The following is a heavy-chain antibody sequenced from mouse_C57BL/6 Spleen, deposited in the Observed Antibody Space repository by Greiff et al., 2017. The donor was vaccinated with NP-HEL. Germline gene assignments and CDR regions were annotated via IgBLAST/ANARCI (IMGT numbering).Heavy chain of an antibody. CDR1: GYTFTSYG. CDR3: ARERGDPYAMDY. J-gene: IGHJ4*01. Sequence: VQLQESGAELARPGASVKLSCKASGYTFTSYGISWVKQSPGQGLEWIGEIYPRSGNTYYNEKFKGKATLTADKSSSTAYMELRSLTSEDSAVYFCARERGDPYAMDYWGQGTTVTVSS. V-gene: IGHV1-81*01. CDR2: IYPRSGNT. D-gene: IGHD2-13*01.